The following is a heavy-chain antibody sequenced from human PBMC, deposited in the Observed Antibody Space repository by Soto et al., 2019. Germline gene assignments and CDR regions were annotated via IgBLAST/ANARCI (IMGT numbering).Heavy chain of an antibody. Sequence: PGESLKISCKGSGYSFTSYWISWVRQMPGKGLEWMGRIDPSDSYTNYSPSFQGHVTTSADKSISTAYLQWSSLKASDTAMYYCARQGGAHLPTITMIPGYWGQGTLVTVSS. V-gene: IGHV5-10-1*01. D-gene: IGHD3-22*01. CDR2: IDPSDSYT. CDR3: ARQGGAHLPTITMIPGY. J-gene: IGHJ4*02. CDR1: GYSFTSYW.